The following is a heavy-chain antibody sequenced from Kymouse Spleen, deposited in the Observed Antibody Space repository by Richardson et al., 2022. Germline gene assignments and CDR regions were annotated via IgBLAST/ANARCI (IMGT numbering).Heavy chain of an antibody. V-gene: IGHV3-21*03. D-gene: IGHD2-2*02. J-gene: IGHJ6*02. Sequence: EVQLVESGGGLVKPGGSLRLSCAASGFTFSSYSMNWVRQAPGKGLEWVSSISSSSSYIYYADSVKGRFTISRDNAKNSLYLQMNSLRAEDTAVYYCARDGDCSSTSCYGFYYYYGMDVWGQGTTVTVSS. CDR1: GFTFSSYS. CDR3: ARDGDCSSTSCYGFYYYYGMDV. CDR2: ISSSSSYI.